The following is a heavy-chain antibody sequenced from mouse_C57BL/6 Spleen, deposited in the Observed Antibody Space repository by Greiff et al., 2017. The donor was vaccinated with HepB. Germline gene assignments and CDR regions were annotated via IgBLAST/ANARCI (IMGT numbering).Heavy chain of an antibody. D-gene: IGHD2-3*01. CDR3: TGIYDGYPAWFAY. Sequence: EVKLVESGGGLVQPGGSMKLSCAASGFTFSDAWMDWVRQSPEKGLEWVAEIRNKANNHATYYAESVKGRFTISRDDSKSSVYLQMNSLRAEDTGIYYCTGIYDGYPAWFAYWGQGTLVTVSA. CDR2: IRNKANNHAT. J-gene: IGHJ3*01. CDR1: GFTFSDAW. V-gene: IGHV6-6*01.